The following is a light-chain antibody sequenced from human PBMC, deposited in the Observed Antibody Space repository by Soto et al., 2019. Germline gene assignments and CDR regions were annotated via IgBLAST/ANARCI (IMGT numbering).Light chain of an antibody. CDR1: QSVLFSSTNENC. CDR2: WAS. Sequence: DIVMTQSPDSLAVSLGERAAINCRSSQSVLFSSTNENCLGWYQQKPGQPPKLLIYWASTRESGVPDRFSGSGSGTDFTLTINNLQAEDVAVYYCQQGYSPPWTFGHGTKVEIK. V-gene: IGKV4-1*01. CDR3: QQGYSPPWT. J-gene: IGKJ1*01.